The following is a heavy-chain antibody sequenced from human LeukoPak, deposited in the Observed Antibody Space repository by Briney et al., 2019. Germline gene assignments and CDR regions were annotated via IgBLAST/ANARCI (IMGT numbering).Heavy chain of an antibody. Sequence: GASVKVSCKASGYTFTGYYMHWVRQAPGQGLEWMGWINPNSGGTNYAQKFQGRVTMTRDSSISTAYMELSRLRSDDTAVYYCARPGLSITIFGVVILQGWFDPWGQGTLVTVSS. CDR1: GYTFTGYY. CDR2: INPNSGGT. V-gene: IGHV1-2*02. J-gene: IGHJ5*02. D-gene: IGHD3-3*01. CDR3: ARPGLSITIFGVVILQGWFDP.